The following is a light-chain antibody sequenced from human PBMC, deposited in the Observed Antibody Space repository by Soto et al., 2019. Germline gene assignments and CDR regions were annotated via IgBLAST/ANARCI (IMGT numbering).Light chain of an antibody. Sequence: QSVLTQPPSVSGAPGQRVTISCTGSSSNIGAGYDVHWYQQLPGTAPKLLIYGNSNRPSAVPDRFSGSKSGTSASLAITGIQAEDEADYYCQSYDSSLSGVVFGGGTKLTVL. V-gene: IGLV1-40*01. CDR3: QSYDSSLSGVV. J-gene: IGLJ2*01. CDR2: GNS. CDR1: SSNIGAGYD.